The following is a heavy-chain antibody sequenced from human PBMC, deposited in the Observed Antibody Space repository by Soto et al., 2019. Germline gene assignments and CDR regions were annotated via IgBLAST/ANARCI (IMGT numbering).Heavy chain of an antibody. Sequence: EVQLAESGGGLVQPGGSLRLSCAASGFTVSSNYMNWVRQAPGKGLEWVSIICSGDSTYYADSVKGRFTISRDNSKNTLYLQMNSLRAEDTAVYYCARSWAVAGSYDYWGQGTLVTVSS. J-gene: IGHJ4*02. D-gene: IGHD6-19*01. CDR3: ARSWAVAGSYDY. CDR2: ICSGDST. V-gene: IGHV3-66*01. CDR1: GFTVSSNY.